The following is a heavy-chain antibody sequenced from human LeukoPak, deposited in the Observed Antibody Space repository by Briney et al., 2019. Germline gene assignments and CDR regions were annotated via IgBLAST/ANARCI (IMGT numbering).Heavy chain of an antibody. Sequence: GGSLRLSCAASGFTFTSYAMTWVRQAPGKGLEWVSAITGSGGSTYYADSVKGRFTISRDNSKNTLYLQMNSLRAEDTAVYYCANPYCSSTSCPVTPSSFDYWGQGTLVTVSS. V-gene: IGHV3-23*01. CDR1: GFTFTSYA. CDR2: ITGSGGST. D-gene: IGHD2-2*01. J-gene: IGHJ4*02. CDR3: ANPYCSSTSCPVTPSSFDY.